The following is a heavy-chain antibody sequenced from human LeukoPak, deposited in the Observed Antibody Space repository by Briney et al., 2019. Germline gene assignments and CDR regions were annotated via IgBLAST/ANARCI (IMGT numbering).Heavy chain of an antibody. CDR1: GGSISTYH. CDR3: AREVRFCTGDTCYRWFDP. D-gene: IGHD2-15*01. Sequence: SETLSLTCTVSGGSISTYHWSWIRQAPGKGLEWIGYIYYSGDTKQNPSLNSRATISVDTSKNQLSLKLKSVAAADTAVYYCAREVRFCTGDTCYRWFDPWGQGTLVTVSS. J-gene: IGHJ5*02. CDR2: IYYSGDT. V-gene: IGHV4-59*13.